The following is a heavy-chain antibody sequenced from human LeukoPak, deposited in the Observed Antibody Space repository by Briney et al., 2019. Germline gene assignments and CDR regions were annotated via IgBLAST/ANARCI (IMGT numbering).Heavy chain of an antibody. CDR1: GFTFSGFG. CDR3: ARGWYNSGYYCDY. D-gene: IGHD6-19*01. V-gene: IGHV3-33*01. Sequence: PGRSLRLSCAASGFTFSGFGMHWVRQAPGKGLEWVAVIWYDGSNKFYADCVKGRFTISRDNSKNTLYLQMNSLRAEDTAVYYCARGWYNSGYYCDYWGQGTLVTVSS. CDR2: IWYDGSNK. J-gene: IGHJ4*02.